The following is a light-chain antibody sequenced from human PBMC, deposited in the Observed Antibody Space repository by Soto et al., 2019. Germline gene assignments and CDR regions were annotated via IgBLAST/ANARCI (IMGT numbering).Light chain of an antibody. J-gene: IGLJ3*02. CDR1: SSDVGGYNY. CDR2: EGT. CDR3: SSYAAGNNFYFV. V-gene: IGLV2-8*01. Sequence: QSALTQPPSASGSPGQSVTISCTGTSSDVGGYNYVSWYQQYPGRAPNLMIYEGTKRPSGVPDRFSGSKSGNTASLTVSGRQAEDEADDYCSSYAAGNNFYFVFGGGTKLTVL.